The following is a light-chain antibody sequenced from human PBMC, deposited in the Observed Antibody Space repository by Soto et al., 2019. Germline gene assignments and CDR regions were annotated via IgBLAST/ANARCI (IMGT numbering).Light chain of an antibody. CDR3: SSYTSSSTLVV. J-gene: IGLJ2*01. CDR2: DVS. CDR1: SSDVGGYKY. V-gene: IGLV2-14*03. Sequence: QSVLTQPASVSASPGQSITISCTGTSSDVGGYKYVSWYQQHPGKAPKLMIYDVSNWPSGVSNRFSGSKSGNTASLTISGLQAEDEADYYCSSYTSSSTLVVFGGGTKLTVL.